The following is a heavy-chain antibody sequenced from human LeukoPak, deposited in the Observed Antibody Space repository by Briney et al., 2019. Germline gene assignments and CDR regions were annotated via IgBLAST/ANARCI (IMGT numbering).Heavy chain of an antibody. D-gene: IGHD1-1*01. CDR2: ISGSGGST. CDR3: AKGTAPTRPYYFDY. J-gene: IGHJ4*02. V-gene: IGHV3-23*01. Sequence: GGSLRLPCAASGFTFSSYAMSWVRQAPGKGLEWVPAISGSGGSTYYADSVKGRFTISRDNSKNTLYLQMNSLRAEDTAVYYCAKGTAPTRPYYFDYWGQGTLVTVSS. CDR1: GFTFSSYA.